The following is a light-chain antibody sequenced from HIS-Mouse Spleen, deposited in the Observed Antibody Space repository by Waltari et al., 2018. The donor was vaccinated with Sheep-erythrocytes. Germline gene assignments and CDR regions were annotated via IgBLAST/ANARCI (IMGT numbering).Light chain of an antibody. CDR3: QAWDSSTWV. J-gene: IGLJ3*02. V-gene: IGLV3-1*01. CDR1: KLGDKY. Sequence: SYELTQPPSVPVSPGQTASIPSPGDKLGDKYACWYQQKPGQSPVLVIYHDSKRPSGITERFSGSNSGNTATLTISGTQAMDEADYYCQAWDSSTWVFGGGTKLTVL. CDR2: HDS.